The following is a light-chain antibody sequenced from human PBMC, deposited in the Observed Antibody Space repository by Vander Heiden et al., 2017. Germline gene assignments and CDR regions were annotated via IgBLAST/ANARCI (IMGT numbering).Light chain of an antibody. CDR3: AAWDYSLDGVV. J-gene: IGLJ3*02. V-gene: IGLV1-44*01. CDR1: SSNIGRNS. CDR2: SNN. Sequence: QSVLTQPPSASGTPGQRVTISCSGSSSNIGRNSVNWYRQLPGTAPKLLIYSNNQRPSGVPDRFSGSKSGTSASLAVSGLQSGDEANYYCAAWDYSLDGVVFGGGTKLTVL.